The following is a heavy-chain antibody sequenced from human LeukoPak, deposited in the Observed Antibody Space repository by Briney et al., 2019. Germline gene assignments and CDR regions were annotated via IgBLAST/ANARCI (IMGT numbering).Heavy chain of an antibody. Sequence: GGSLRLSCVSSGFTFSNYWMKWVRQAPGKGLEWVASINEDGSGKFSVGSVRDRITISRDNTRNSLDLQINSLTVEDTAIYYCARDDGDVWGTGTTVTVSS. J-gene: IGHJ6*04. CDR1: GFTFSNYW. CDR2: INEDGSGK. V-gene: IGHV3-7*01. CDR3: ARDDGDV.